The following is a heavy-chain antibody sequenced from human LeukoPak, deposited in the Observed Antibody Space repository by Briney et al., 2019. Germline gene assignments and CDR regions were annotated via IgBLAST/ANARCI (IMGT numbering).Heavy chain of an antibody. V-gene: IGHV3-23*01. CDR2: ITASGGST. Sequence: GGSLRLSCASSGFTFNNYAMTWVRQAPGKGLEWVSSITASGGSTYCADSVKGRFTISRDNSKNTLYLKMSSLRAEDTAVYYCARDYPTSGIVTIFDYWGQGTLGTVSS. CDR1: GFTFNNYA. D-gene: IGHD1-1*01. CDR3: ARDYPTSGIVTIFDY. J-gene: IGHJ4*02.